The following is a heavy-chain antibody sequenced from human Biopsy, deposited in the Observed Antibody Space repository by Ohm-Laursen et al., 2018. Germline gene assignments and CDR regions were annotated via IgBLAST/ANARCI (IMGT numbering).Heavy chain of an antibody. J-gene: IGHJ3*01. CDR2: ISNGGST. CDR1: GGSISSDY. Sequence: SETLSLTCTVSGGSISSDYWSWIRQPPGKGLEWIGYISNGGSTNYNPSLRGRVTISVDTSKKQFSLKLTSVTAADTAVFFCARLYRLDDYWNDDPPDAFDVWGQGTMVTVSS. D-gene: IGHD3-3*01. V-gene: IGHV4-59*01. CDR3: ARLYRLDDYWNDDPPDAFDV.